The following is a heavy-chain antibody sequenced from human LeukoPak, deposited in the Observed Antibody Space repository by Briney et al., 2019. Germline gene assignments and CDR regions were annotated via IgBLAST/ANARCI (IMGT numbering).Heavy chain of an antibody. CDR1: GFTFSIYS. J-gene: IGHJ4*02. D-gene: IGHD5-18*01. Sequence: GGSLRLSCAASGFTFSIYSMNWVRQAPGKGLEWVSSISSSSSYIYYADSVKGRFTISRDNAKNSLYLQMNSLRAEDTAVYYCARVDTAMVTRYWGQGTLVTVSS. CDR3: ARVDTAMVTRY. CDR2: ISSSSSYI. V-gene: IGHV3-21*01.